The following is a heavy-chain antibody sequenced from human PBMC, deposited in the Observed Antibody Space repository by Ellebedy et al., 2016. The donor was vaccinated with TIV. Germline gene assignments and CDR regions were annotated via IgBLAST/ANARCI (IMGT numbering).Heavy chain of an antibody. CDR3: ARSRGVSY. D-gene: IGHD2-8*01. J-gene: IGHJ4*02. V-gene: IGHV3-74*01. Sequence: PGGSLRLSCAASGFIFSGYWMHWVRQAPGKGLVWVSRINSDGSDTAYADSVRGRFTISRDNAKNSLYLQMNSLRAEDTAVYFCARSRGVSYWGQGTLVTVSS. CDR1: GFIFSGYW. CDR2: INSDGSDT.